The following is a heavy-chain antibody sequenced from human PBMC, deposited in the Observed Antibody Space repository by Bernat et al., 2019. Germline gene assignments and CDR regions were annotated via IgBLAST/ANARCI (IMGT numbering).Heavy chain of an antibody. Sequence: QVQLVQSGAEVKKPGASVKVSCKASGYTFTSYGISWVRQAPGQGLEWMGWISAYNGNTNYAQKLQGRVTMTTDTSTSTTYMELRSMRSDDTAVYYCARDIRGSGSYYKGAFAYWGQGTLVTVSS. J-gene: IGHJ4*02. V-gene: IGHV1-18*01. D-gene: IGHD3-10*01. CDR1: GYTFTSYG. CDR3: ARDIRGSGSYYKGAFAY. CDR2: ISAYNGNT.